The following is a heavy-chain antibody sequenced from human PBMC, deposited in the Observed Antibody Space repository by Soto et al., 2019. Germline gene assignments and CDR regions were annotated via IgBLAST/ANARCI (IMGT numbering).Heavy chain of an antibody. CDR3: ARGYYGSGSYNDY. D-gene: IGHD3-10*01. CDR1: GGSISSYY. V-gene: IGHV4-59*01. CDR2: IYYSGST. Sequence: SETLSLTCTVSGGSISSYYWSWIRQPPGKGLEWIGYIYYSGSTDYNPSLKSRVTISVDTSKNQFSLKLSSVTAADTAVYYCARGYYGSGSYNDYWGQGTLVTVSS. J-gene: IGHJ4*02.